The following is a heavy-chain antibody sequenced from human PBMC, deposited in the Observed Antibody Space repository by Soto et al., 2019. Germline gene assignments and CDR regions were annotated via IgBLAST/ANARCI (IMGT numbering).Heavy chain of an antibody. CDR3: ARSYYYDSTGYYRTFDY. D-gene: IGHD3-22*01. J-gene: IGHJ4*02. CDR2: VGPSGAST. V-gene: IGHV3-23*01. Sequence: RGSLLLSCAPSVIMFGQYAMSWVRLAPGKGLEWVSVVGPSGASTFYADSVRGRFTISRDNSENTLYLQMNSLRAADTALYFCARSYYYDSTGYYRTFDYWGPGTMVTVSS. CDR1: VIMFGQYA.